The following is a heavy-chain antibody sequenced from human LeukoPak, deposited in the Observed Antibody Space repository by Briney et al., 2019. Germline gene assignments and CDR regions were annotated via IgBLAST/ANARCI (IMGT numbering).Heavy chain of an antibody. Sequence: GASVKVSCKASGYIFTGYYIHWVRQAPGQGLEWMGWIDPNSGDTKHAQKFQGRVTMTRDTSNNTVYMDLTRLIFDDTAMYYCARDGVFRFEVGDVYYYYMDVWGKGTTVIISS. J-gene: IGHJ6*03. CDR3: ARDGVFRFEVGDVYYYYMDV. D-gene: IGHD2-21*02. CDR1: GYIFTGYY. V-gene: IGHV1-2*02. CDR2: IDPNSGDT.